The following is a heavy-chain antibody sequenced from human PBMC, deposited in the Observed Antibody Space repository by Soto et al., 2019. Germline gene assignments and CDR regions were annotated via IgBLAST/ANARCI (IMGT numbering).Heavy chain of an antibody. J-gene: IGHJ6*02. CDR2: ISVPGVNK. CDR3: AKDRSYDPRGYFPHFHYGMDL. V-gene: IGHV3-23*01. Sequence: DVQLLESGGGLAQPGGSLRLSCAASGCTFSDYAISWVRQATGKGLEWVSVISVPGVNKYYADSVKGRFTISGDKSTNTVYLEMDGLRAEEAAVYYCAKDRSYDPRGYFPHFHYGMDLWGQGTTVTVS. CDR1: GCTFSDYA. D-gene: IGHD3-22*01.